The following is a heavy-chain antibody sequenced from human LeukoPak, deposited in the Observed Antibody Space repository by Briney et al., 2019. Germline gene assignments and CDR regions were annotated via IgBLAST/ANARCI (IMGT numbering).Heavy chain of an antibody. CDR1: GFTFSTSW. CDR2: IDDDGGST. CDR3: ARRVGGTPDY. Sequence: PGGSLRLSCAASGFTFSTSWMHWVRQAPGKGLEWVSAIDDDGGSTDYADSVRGRFTISRDNSKNTLFLQMNRLRADDTALYYCARRVGGTPDYWGRGTLVTVSS. D-gene: IGHD6-19*01. J-gene: IGHJ4*02. V-gene: IGHV3-23*01.